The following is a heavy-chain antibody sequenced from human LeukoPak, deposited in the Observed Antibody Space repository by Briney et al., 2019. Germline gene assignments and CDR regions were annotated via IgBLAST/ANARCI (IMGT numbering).Heavy chain of an antibody. CDR2: INSDGSSI. CDR1: GFTFSRHW. Sequence: PGGSLRLSCAASGFTFSRHWMHWVRQVPGKGPEWVSRINSDGSSILYADSVKGRFTISRDNAKNTLYLQMNSLRTEDTAVYYCARDFPRGVTEIDYWGQGTLVTVSS. D-gene: IGHD3-10*01. V-gene: IGHV3-74*01. J-gene: IGHJ4*02. CDR3: ARDFPRGVTEIDY.